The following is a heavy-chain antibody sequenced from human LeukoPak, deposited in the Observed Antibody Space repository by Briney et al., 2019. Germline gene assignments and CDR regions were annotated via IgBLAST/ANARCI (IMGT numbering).Heavy chain of an antibody. J-gene: IGHJ4*02. Sequence: GGSLRLSCAASGFTFSSYNMNWVRQAPGKGLEWVSSISSSSSYIYYADSVKGRFTISRDNGKNSLYLQMNNLRAVDTAVYYCARGVRVMNYYDTSGLGDYWGQGTLVTVSS. D-gene: IGHD3-22*01. CDR2: ISSSSSYI. CDR3: ARGVRVMNYYDTSGLGDY. V-gene: IGHV3-21*01. CDR1: GFTFSSYN.